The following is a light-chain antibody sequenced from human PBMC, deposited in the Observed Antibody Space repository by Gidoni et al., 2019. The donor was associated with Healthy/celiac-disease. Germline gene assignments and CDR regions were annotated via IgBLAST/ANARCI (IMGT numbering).Light chain of an antibody. CDR2: EVS. CDR3: SSYTSSSTLV. Sequence: QSALPQPASVFGSPGQSITISCTGTSSDVGGYNYVSWYQQHPGKAPTLMLYEVSNRPSGVSNRFSGSKSGNTSSLTIAGLQAEDEADYYCSSYTSSSTLVFGGGTKLTVL. J-gene: IGLJ2*01. CDR1: SSDVGGYNY. V-gene: IGLV2-14*01.